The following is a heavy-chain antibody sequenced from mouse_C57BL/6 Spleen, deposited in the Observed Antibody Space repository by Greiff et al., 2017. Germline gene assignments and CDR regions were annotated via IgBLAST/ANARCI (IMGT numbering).Heavy chain of an antibody. CDR3: AREALEYYFDY. Sequence: EVQLQESGPGLVKPSQSLSLTCSVTGYSITSGYYWNWIRQFPGNKLEWMGYISYDGSNNYNPSLKNRISITRDTSKNQFFLKLNSVTTEDTATYYCAREALEYYFDYWGQGTTLTVSS. J-gene: IGHJ2*01. CDR2: ISYDGSN. V-gene: IGHV3-6*01. CDR1: GYSITSGYY.